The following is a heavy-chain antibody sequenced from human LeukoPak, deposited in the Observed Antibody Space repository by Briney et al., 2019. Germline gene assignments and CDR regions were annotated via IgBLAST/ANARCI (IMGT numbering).Heavy chain of an antibody. D-gene: IGHD1-20*01. CDR3: VRGSNNYRV. Sequence: GGSLRLSCVGFGFSFSDFGMSWVRQAPGQGLQWVANIRQGGREKNYADSVKGRFTISGDTAPNTLFLQLNSLRAEDTALYYCVRGSNNYRVWGQGTMVTVSS. CDR2: IRQGGREK. V-gene: IGHV3-7*04. J-gene: IGHJ3*01. CDR1: GFSFSDFG.